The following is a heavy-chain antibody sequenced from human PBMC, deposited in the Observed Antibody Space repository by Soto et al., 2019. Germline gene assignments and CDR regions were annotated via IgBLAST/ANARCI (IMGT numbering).Heavy chain of an antibody. CDR2: MSNSGDLR. CDR3: AKDAARTSGWYYFDY. D-gene: IGHD6-19*01. CDR1: GFSFSTYA. Sequence: PGGSLRLSCAASGFSFSTYAMGWVRQTPGMGLEWVSVMSNSGDLRYYAGSVKGRFTISRDNSESTLYLQMSSLRAEDTAVYYCAKDAARTSGWYYFDYWGQGTLVTVSS. V-gene: IGHV3-23*01. J-gene: IGHJ4*02.